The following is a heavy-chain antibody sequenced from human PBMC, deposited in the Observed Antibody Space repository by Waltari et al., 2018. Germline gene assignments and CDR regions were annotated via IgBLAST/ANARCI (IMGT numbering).Heavy chain of an antibody. V-gene: IGHV1-8*01. D-gene: IGHD7-27*01. J-gene: IGHJ2*01. CDR2: MNPNSGNT. CDR3: ARGDTGDPRYWYFDL. CDR1: GYTFTSYD. Sequence: QVQLVQSGAEVKKPGASVKVSCKAYGYTFTSYDINWLRQATGQGLEWMGWMNPNSGNTGYAQKFQGRVTITADESTSTAYMELSSLRSEDTAVYYCARGDTGDPRYWYFDLWGQGTLVTVSS.